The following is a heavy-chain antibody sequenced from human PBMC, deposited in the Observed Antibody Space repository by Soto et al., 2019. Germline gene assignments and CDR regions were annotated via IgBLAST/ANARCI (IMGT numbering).Heavy chain of an antibody. CDR1: GFTFSDYY. CDR2: ISSSGSTI. V-gene: IGHV3-11*01. Sequence: PGGSLRLSCAASGFTFSDYYMSWIRQAPGKGLEWVSYISSSGSTIYYADSVKGRFTISRDNAKDSLYLQMNSLRAEDTAVYYCARENLLELTNYYGMDVWGQGTTVTVSS. J-gene: IGHJ6*02. D-gene: IGHD1-7*01. CDR3: ARENLLELTNYYGMDV.